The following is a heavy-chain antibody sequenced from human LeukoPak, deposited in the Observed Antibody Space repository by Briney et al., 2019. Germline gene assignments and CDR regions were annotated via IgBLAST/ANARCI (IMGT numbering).Heavy chain of an antibody. D-gene: IGHD3-10*01. J-gene: IGHJ4*02. Sequence: GGSLRLSCAASGFTFSRYSMNWVRQAPGKGLEWVSSISSGSSFMYYADSVKGRFTISRDNAKNSLYLQMNSLRAEDTAVYYCARVGGSGSYQPLDYWGQGTLVTVSS. V-gene: IGHV3-21*01. CDR2: ISSGSSFM. CDR3: ARVGGSGSYQPLDY. CDR1: GFTFSRYS.